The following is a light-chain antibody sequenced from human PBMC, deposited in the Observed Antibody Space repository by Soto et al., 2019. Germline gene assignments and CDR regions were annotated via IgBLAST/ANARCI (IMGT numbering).Light chain of an antibody. J-gene: IGKJ5*01. Sequence: EIVLTQSPGILSLSPGERATLSCRASQSVSSDFLAWYQQKPGQAPRLLIYGASTRATGIPDRFSGSGSETDVSLTISRLEPEDVALYYCQQYDTSPITFCQGTRLQIK. V-gene: IGKV3-20*01. CDR3: QQYDTSPIT. CDR2: GAS. CDR1: QSVSSDF.